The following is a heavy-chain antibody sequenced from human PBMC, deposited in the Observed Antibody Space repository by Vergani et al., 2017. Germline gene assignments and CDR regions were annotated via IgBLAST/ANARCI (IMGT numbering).Heavy chain of an antibody. Sequence: QVQLQQWGAGLLKPSETLSLTCAVYGGSFSGYYWSWIRQPPGKGLEWIGEINHSGSTNYNPSLKSRVTISVDTSKNQFSLKLSSVTAADTAVYYCATSYCTNGVCLFDPWGQGTLVTVSS. CDR3: ATSYCTNGVCLFDP. J-gene: IGHJ5*02. D-gene: IGHD2-8*01. V-gene: IGHV4-34*01. CDR2: INHSGST. CDR1: GGSFSGYY.